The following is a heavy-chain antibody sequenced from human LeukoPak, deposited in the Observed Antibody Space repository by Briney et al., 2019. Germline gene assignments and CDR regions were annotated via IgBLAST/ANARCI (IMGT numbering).Heavy chain of an antibody. J-gene: IGHJ4*02. V-gene: IGHV3-48*03. CDR1: GFTFSSYE. Sequence: GGPLRLPCAASGFTFSSYEMNWVRQAPGKGLEWVSYISSSGGIIYYADSVKGRFTISRDNAKNSLYLQMNSLRAEDTAVYYCARDGRFDYSSSSYLVYWGQGTLVTVSS. CDR3: ARDGRFDYSSSSYLVY. D-gene: IGHD6-6*01. CDR2: ISSSGGII.